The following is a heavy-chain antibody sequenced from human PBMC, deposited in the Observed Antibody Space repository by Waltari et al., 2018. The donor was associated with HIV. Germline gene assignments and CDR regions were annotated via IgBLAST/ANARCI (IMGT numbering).Heavy chain of an antibody. Sequence: GGGVVQPGRSLRLSCAASGFTFSSYAIHWVRQAPGKGLEWVALISYDGSNKYYADSVKGRFTISRDNSKNTLYLQMNSLRAEDTSVYYCARDTGYCSFGSCSYNWLDPWGQGTLVSVSS. D-gene: IGHD2-15*01. J-gene: IGHJ5*02. CDR3: ARDTGYCSFGSCSYNWLDP. V-gene: IGHV3-30*01. CDR1: GFTFSSYA. CDR2: ISYDGSNK.